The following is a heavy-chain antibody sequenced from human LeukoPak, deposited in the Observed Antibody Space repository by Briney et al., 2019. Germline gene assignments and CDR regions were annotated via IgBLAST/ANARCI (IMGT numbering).Heavy chain of an antibody. CDR2: IYYSGST. Sequence: PSQTLSLTCTVSGGSISSGGYYWSWIRQHPGKGLEWIGYIYYSGSTYYNPSLKSRVTISVDTSKNQFSLRLSSVTAADTAVYYCVRDMDGLGYFDYWGQGTLVTVSS. J-gene: IGHJ4*02. CDR3: VRDMDGLGYFDY. D-gene: IGHD5-24*01. CDR1: GGSISSGGYY. V-gene: IGHV4-31*03.